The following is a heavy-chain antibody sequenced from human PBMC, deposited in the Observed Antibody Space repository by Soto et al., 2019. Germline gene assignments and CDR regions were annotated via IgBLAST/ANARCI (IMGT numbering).Heavy chain of an antibody. CDR1: GYSFTSYW. CDR3: ARHSGIMGGLIGTDTLFDY. D-gene: IGHD1-7*01. CDR2: IYPGDSDT. V-gene: IGHV5-51*01. Sequence: EVQLVQSGAEVKKPGESLKISCKGSGYSFTSYWIGWVRQMPGKGLEWMGIIYPGDSDTRYSPSFQGQVTISADKSISTAYLQWSSLKASDTAMYYCARHSGIMGGLIGTDTLFDYWGQGTLVTVSS. J-gene: IGHJ4*02.